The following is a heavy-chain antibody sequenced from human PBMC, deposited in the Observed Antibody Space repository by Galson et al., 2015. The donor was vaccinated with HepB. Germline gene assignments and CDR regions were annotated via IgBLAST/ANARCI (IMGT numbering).Heavy chain of an antibody. Sequence: SLRLSCAASGFIFSSYSMHWVRQAPGKGLEWVAVISSDESDKYYADSVKGRFAISRDNSKSTLYLQLNTLRAEDTAVYYCARPTVTVNTRYFDSWGQGTLVTVSS. V-gene: IGHV3-30*09. CDR3: ARPTVTVNTRYFDS. D-gene: IGHD4-11*01. CDR2: ISSDESDK. CDR1: GFIFSSYS. J-gene: IGHJ4*02.